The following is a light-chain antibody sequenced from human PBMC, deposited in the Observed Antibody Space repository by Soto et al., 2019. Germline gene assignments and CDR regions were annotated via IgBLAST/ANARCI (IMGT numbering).Light chain of an antibody. CDR2: DAS. CDR1: QSVSSY. J-gene: IGKJ5*01. CDR3: QQRSNQIT. V-gene: IGKV3-11*01. Sequence: EIVLTQSPATLSLSPGERATLSCRASQSVSSYLAWYQQKPGQAPRLLIYDASNRATGIPARFSGSGSGTDFTLTISSLEPEDFAVYYCQQRSNQITFGQGTDWRL.